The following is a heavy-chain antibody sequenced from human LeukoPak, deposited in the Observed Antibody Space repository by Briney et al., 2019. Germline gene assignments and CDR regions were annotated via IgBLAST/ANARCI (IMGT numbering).Heavy chain of an antibody. CDR2: IKYDGSEK. CDR3: ARDIEPPGLFCYC. D-gene: IGHD1-14*01. V-gene: IGHV3-7*01. J-gene: IGHJ4*02. CDR1: GFSFSSFW. Sequence: PGGSLRLSCAASGFSFSSFWMTWVRQAPGKGLEWVANIKYDGSEKDYVDSVKGRFTISRDNAKNSLYLQMNSLRAEDTAIYYCARDIEPPGLFCYCWGQGTLDTVSS.